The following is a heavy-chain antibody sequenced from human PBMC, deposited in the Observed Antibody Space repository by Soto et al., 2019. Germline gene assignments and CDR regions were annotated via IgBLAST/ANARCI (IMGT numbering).Heavy chain of an antibody. D-gene: IGHD6-6*01. J-gene: IGHJ5*02. CDR1: GGSIISGGYY. V-gene: IGHV4-31*03. Sequence: SETLSLTCTVSGGSIISGGYYWSWIRQHPGKGLEWIGYIYYSGSTYYNPSLKSRVTISVDTSKNQFSLKLSSVTAADTAVYYCAREKAARFGWFDPWGQGTLVTVSS. CDR2: IYYSGST. CDR3: AREKAARFGWFDP.